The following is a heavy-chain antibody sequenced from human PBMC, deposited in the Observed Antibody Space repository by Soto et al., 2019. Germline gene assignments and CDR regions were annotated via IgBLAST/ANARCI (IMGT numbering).Heavy chain of an antibody. CDR3: AIIAAAGTEPDAFDI. CDR1: GFTFDDYA. CDR2: IRWNSGSI. J-gene: IGHJ3*02. V-gene: IGHV3-9*01. D-gene: IGHD6-13*01. Sequence: EVQLVESGGGLVQPGRSLRLSCAASGFTFDDYAMHWVRQAPWKGLEWVSGIRWNSGSIGYAESVKGRFTISRDNAKNSLYLEMNSLRAEDTALYDCAIIAAAGTEPDAFDIWGQGTMVTVSS.